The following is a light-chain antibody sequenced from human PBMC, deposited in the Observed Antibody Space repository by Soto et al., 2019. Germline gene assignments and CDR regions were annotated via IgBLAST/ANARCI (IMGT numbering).Light chain of an antibody. CDR2: GAS. Sequence: EIVMTQSPDTLSVSPGERATLSCRASQSVTSNLAWYQQKPGQAPRLLIYGASTRATGIPARFSGSGSGTEFTLTISSLQSEDFAVYYGQQYNNWPPTTCGQGTKVEIK. CDR3: QQYNNWPPTT. CDR1: QSVTSN. V-gene: IGKV3-15*01. J-gene: IGKJ1*01.